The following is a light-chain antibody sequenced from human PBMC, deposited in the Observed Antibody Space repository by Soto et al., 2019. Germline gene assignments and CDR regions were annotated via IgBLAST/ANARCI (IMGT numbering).Light chain of an antibody. CDR3: QQRSNWPPYT. J-gene: IGKJ2*01. CDR2: DAS. V-gene: IGKV3-11*01. CDR1: QSVSSY. Sequence: EIVLTQSPATLSLSPGERATLSCRASQSVSSYLAWYQQKPGQAPRLLIYDASNRATGIPARFSGSGSGTDFTLTIRSLEPEDFAVYYCQQRSNWPPYTFGKGTKLEIQ.